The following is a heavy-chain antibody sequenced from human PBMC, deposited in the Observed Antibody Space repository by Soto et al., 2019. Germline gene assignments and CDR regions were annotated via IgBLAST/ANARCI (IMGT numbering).Heavy chain of an antibody. V-gene: IGHV1-69*05. J-gene: IGHJ5*02. D-gene: IGHD3-10*01. Sequence: SVKVSCKASGGTFSSYAISWVRQAPGQGLEWMGGIIPIFGTANYAQKLQGRVTMTTDTSTSTAYMELRSLRSDDTAVYYCARDPYPHYYGSGSYYKRPGNWFDPWGQGTLVTVSS. CDR1: GGTFSSYA. CDR3: ARDPYPHYYGSGSYYKRPGNWFDP. CDR2: IIPIFGTA.